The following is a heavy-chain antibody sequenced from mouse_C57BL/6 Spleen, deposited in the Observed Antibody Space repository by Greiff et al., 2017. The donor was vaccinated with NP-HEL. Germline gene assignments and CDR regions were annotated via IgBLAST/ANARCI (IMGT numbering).Heavy chain of an antibody. D-gene: IGHD2-4*01. V-gene: IGHV1-55*01. J-gene: IGHJ2*01. CDR3: ARRHDYDPYYFDY. Sequence: QVQLQQSGAELVKPGASVKMSCKASGYTFTSYWITWVKQRPGQGLEWIGDIYPGSGSTNYNEKFKSKATLTVDTSSSTAYMQLSSLTSEDSAVYYCARRHDYDPYYFDYWGQGTTLTVSS. CDR1: GYTFTSYW. CDR2: IYPGSGST.